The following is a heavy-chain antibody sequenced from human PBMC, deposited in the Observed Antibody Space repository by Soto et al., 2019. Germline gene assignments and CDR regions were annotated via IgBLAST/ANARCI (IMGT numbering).Heavy chain of an antibody. CDR3: ARGTVTGSEYNYYYYGMDV. Sequence: ASVKVSCKASGYTFTSYYMHWVRQAPGQGLEWMGGIIPLFGTTNYAQKLQGRVKLTADESTRTAYMELSTLTSEDTAVYYCARGTVTGSEYNYYYYGMDVWGQGTTVTSP. J-gene: IGHJ6*02. D-gene: IGHD1-1*01. CDR2: IIPLFGTT. V-gene: IGHV1-69*13. CDR1: GYTFTSYY.